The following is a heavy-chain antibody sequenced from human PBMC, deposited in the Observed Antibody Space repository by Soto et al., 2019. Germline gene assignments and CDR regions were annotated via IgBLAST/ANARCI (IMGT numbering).Heavy chain of an antibody. CDR2: ISSSSSYI. J-gene: IGHJ4*02. CDR3: ARDSAYDLGYGRDY. D-gene: IGHD2-15*01. CDR1: GFTFSSYS. V-gene: IGHV3-21*01. Sequence: EVQLVESGGGLVKPGGSLRLSCAASGFTFSSYSMNWVRQAPGKGLEWVSSISSSSSYIFYADSVKGRFTISRDNAKNSLYLQMNSLRAEDTAVYYCARDSAYDLGYGRDYWGQGTLVTVSS.